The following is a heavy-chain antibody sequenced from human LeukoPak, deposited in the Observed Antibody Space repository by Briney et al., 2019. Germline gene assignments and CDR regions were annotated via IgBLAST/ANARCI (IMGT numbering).Heavy chain of an antibody. D-gene: IGHD3-10*01. V-gene: IGHV3-48*01. CDR2: ISSGSSPI. CDR3: AREPSGVLGLDC. Sequence: GGSLRLSCVASGFTFSTYSMSWVREAPGKVLEWVSYISSGSSPIYYADSLRGRFTISRDNAKNSLFLQMNSLRAEDTAVYYCAREPSGVLGLDCWGQGTLVTVSS. CDR1: GFTFSTYS. J-gene: IGHJ4*02.